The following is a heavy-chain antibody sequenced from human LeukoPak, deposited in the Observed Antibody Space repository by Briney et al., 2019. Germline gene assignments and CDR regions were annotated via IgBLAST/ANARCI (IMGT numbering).Heavy chain of an antibody. V-gene: IGHV3-9*01. CDR3: AKDIGIMITFGGEGYFDY. J-gene: IGHJ4*02. Sequence: GGSLRLSCAASGFSFSSSAMTWVRQAPGKGLEWVSGISWNSGSIGYADSVKGRFTISRDNAKNSLYLQMNSLRAEDTALYYCAKDIGIMITFGGEGYFDYWGQGTLVTVSS. CDR2: ISWNSGSI. D-gene: IGHD3-16*01. CDR1: GFSFSSSA.